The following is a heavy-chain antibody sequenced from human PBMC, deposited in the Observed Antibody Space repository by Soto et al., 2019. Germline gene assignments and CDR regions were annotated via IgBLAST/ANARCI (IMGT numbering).Heavy chain of an antibody. CDR3: ARLPWADYGGIFDP. CDR1: GGSISSYY. Sequence: QVQLQESGPGLVKPSATLSLTCTVSGGSISSYYWIWIRQPLGKRLECIVSIYYSGSSNSTPSLNTRVPMSVDTSKIHFSLRLTSVTAADTAVYYCARLPWADYGGIFDPWGQETLVTVSS. J-gene: IGHJ5*02. V-gene: IGHV4-59*08. CDR2: IYYSGSS. D-gene: IGHD4-17*01.